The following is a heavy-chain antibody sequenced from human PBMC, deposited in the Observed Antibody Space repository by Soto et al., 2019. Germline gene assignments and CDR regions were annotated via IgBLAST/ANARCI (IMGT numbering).Heavy chain of an antibody. CDR3: ARGDYYDSSGPFSDAFDI. Sequence: LRLSCAAAGSTFSSYWMSWVRQAPGKGLEWVANIKQDGSEKWYVDSVKGRFTISRDNAKNSLYLQMNSLRAEDTAVYYCARGDYYDSSGPFSDAFDIWGQGTMVTVSS. J-gene: IGHJ3*02. CDR2: IKQDGSEK. D-gene: IGHD3-22*01. CDR1: GSTFSSYW. V-gene: IGHV3-7*04.